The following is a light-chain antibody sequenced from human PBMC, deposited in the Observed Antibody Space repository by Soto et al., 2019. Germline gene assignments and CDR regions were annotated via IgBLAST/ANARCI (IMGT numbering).Light chain of an antibody. Sequence: EIVLTQSPATLSLSPGERATLSCRASQSVSSYLAWYQQKPGQAPRLLIYDASNRATGIPARFSGSGSGTDFTLTISSLEPEDFAAYYCQQRTNWPPRYTFGQGTKLEIK. J-gene: IGKJ2*01. CDR1: QSVSSY. CDR2: DAS. CDR3: QQRTNWPPRYT. V-gene: IGKV3-11*01.